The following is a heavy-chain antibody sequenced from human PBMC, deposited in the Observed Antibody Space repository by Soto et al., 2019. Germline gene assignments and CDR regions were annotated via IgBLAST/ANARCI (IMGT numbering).Heavy chain of an antibody. Sequence: EASVKASCKASRYTFTGYYIQWVRQAPGQGLEWMGWINPNSGGTNYAQKFQGWFTMTRDTSISTAYMELSRLRSDDTAVYYCARDLRTGTHQYYYYYGMDVWGQGTTVTV. V-gene: IGHV1-2*04. J-gene: IGHJ6*02. CDR2: INPNSGGT. D-gene: IGHD1-1*01. CDR3: ARDLRTGTHQYYYYYGMDV. CDR1: RYTFTGYY.